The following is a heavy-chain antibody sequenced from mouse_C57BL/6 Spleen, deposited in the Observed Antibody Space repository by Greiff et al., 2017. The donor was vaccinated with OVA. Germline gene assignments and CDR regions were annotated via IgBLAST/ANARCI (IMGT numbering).Heavy chain of an antibody. CDR3: ARGYGSSYYYAMDY. CDR1: GFNIKDYY. J-gene: IGHJ4*01. CDR2: IDPEDGET. Sequence: EVQLQQSGAELVKPGASVKLSCTASGFNIKDYYLHWVKQRTEQGLEWIGRIDPEDGETKYTPKFQGKATITADTSSNTAYLQLSRLTSEDTAVYYCARGYGSSYYYAMDYWGQGTSVTVSS. D-gene: IGHD1-1*01. V-gene: IGHV14-2*01.